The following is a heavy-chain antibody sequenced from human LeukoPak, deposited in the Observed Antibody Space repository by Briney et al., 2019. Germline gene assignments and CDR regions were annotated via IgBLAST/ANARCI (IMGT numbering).Heavy chain of an antibody. CDR1: GFTFRNYD. CDR3: ARGEFYGSGSYLFDY. CDR2: IVIGGDT. Sequence: GGSLRLSCGASGFTFRNYDMHWVRHAAGKGLEWVSTIVIGGDTYYPGSVKGRFTISRENAKNSLYLQMNSLRAGDTAVYYCARGEFYGSGSYLFDYWGQGTLVTVSS. D-gene: IGHD3-10*01. V-gene: IGHV3-13*01. J-gene: IGHJ4*02.